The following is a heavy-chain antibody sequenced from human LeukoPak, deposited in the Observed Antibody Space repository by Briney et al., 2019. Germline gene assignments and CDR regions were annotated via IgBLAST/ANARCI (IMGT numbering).Heavy chain of an antibody. CDR1: GGTFSSYA. Sequence: SVKVSCKASGGTFSSYAISWVRQAPGQGLEWMGRIIPILGIANYAQKFQGRVTITADKSTSTAYMELSSLRSEDTAVYYCATFRGVIMGGSDYWGQGTLVTVSS. CDR3: ATFRGVIMGGSDY. D-gene: IGHD3-10*01. J-gene: IGHJ4*02. V-gene: IGHV1-69*04. CDR2: IIPILGIA.